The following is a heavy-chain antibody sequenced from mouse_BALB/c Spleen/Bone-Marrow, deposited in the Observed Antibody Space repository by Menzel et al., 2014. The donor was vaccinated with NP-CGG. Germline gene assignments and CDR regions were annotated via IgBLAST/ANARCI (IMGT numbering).Heavy chain of an antibody. CDR2: INPSTGYT. D-gene: IGHD2-14*01. CDR3: ALYYRYDTSDY. Sequence: VKLQESGAELAKPGASVKMSCKASGYTFTSYWVHWVKQRPGQGLEWIGYINPSTGYTAYNQNFKDKATLTADKSSSTAYMQLSSLTSEDSAVYYCALYYRYDTSDYWGQGTTLTVSS. CDR1: GYTFTSYW. J-gene: IGHJ2*01. V-gene: IGHV1-7*01.